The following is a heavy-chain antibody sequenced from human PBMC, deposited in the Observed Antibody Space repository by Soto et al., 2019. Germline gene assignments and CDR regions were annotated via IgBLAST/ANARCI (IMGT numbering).Heavy chain of an antibody. CDR2: INHSGST. CDR3: ARRRYYDSSGYYSSAYFQH. J-gene: IGHJ1*01. D-gene: IGHD3-22*01. CDR1: GGSFSGYY. Sequence: SETLSLTCAVYGGSFSGYYWSWIRQPPGKGLEWIGEINHSGSTNYNPSLKSRVTISVDTSKNQFSLKLSSVTAADTAVYYCARRRYYDSSGYYSSAYFQHWGQGTLVTVSS. V-gene: IGHV4-34*01.